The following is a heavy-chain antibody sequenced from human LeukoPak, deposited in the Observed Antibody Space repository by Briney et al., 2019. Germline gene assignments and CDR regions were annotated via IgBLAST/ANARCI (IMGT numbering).Heavy chain of an antibody. CDR2: INPNSGGT. V-gene: IGHV1-2*06. CDR3: ARSVYYYDSSGPNY. CDR1: GYTFTVYY. Sequence: ASVKVSCKASGYTFTVYYMHWVRQAPGQGLEWMGRINPNSGGTNYAQKFQGRVTMTRDTSISTAYMELSRLRSDDTAVYYCARSVYYYDSSGPNYWGQGTLVTVSS. J-gene: IGHJ4*02. D-gene: IGHD3-22*01.